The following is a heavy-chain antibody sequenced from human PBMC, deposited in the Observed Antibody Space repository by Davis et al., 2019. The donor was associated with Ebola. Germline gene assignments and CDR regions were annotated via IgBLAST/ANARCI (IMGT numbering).Heavy chain of an antibody. CDR3: ATCWGWYSYSFDY. CDR2: IKQDGSEK. D-gene: IGHD6-13*01. CDR1: GFTFSSYS. V-gene: IGHV3-7*01. J-gene: IGHJ4*02. Sequence: PGGSLRLSCAASGFTFSSYSMNWVRQAPGKGLEWVANIKQDGSEKYYVDSVKGRFTISRDNAKKSLYLQMNSLRAEDTAVYYCATCWGWYSYSFDYWGQGTLVTVSS.